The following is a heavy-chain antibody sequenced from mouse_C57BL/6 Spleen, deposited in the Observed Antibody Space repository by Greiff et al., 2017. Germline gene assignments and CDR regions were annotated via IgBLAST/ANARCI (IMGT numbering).Heavy chain of an antibody. D-gene: IGHD1-1*01. CDR3: ARNYYGSNPFYAMDY. CDR2: IWSGGST. CDR1: GFSLTSYG. V-gene: IGHV2-2*01. Sequence: VQLQQSGPGLVQPSQSLSITCPVSGFSLTSYGVHWVRQSPGTGLAWLGVIWSGGSTDYNAAFISRLSISKDNSKSQVFIKMNSLQADDTAIDYCARNYYGSNPFYAMDYWGQGTSVTVSS. J-gene: IGHJ4*01.